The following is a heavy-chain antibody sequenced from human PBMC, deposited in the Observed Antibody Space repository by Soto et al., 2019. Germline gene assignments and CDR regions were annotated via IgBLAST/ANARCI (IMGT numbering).Heavy chain of an antibody. CDR1: GGSISSSSYY. Sequence: SETLSLTCTVSGGSISSSSYYWGWIRQPPGKGLEWIGSIYYSGSTYYNPSLKSRVTISVDTSKNQFSLKLSSVTAADTAVYYCASNMCRGYYYYGMDVWGQGTTVTVSS. CDR2: IYYSGST. V-gene: IGHV4-39*01. J-gene: IGHJ6*02. CDR3: ASNMCRGYYYYGMDV. D-gene: IGHD3-10*01.